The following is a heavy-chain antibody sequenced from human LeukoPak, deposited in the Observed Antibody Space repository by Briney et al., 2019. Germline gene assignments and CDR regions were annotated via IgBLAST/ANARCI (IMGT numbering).Heavy chain of an antibody. J-gene: IGHJ4*02. Sequence: PSETLSLTCTVSGGSISSYYWSWIRQPPGKGLEWNGYIYYSGSTNYNPSLKSRVTISVDTSKNQFSLKLSSVTAADTAVYYCARGYGWYDFFDYWGQGTLVTVSS. CDR1: GGSISSYY. D-gene: IGHD6-19*01. CDR2: IYYSGST. V-gene: IGHV4-59*01. CDR3: ARGYGWYDFFDY.